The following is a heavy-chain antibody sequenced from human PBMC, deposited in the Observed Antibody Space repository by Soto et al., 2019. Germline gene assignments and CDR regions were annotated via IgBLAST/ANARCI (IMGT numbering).Heavy chain of an antibody. Sequence: LRLSCAASGFTFSGYEMNWVRQAPGKGLEWVSYISGSGSTIYYADSVKGRFTISRDNAKDSLYLQMNSLRAEDTAVYHCARVHLVAGSAFYCAMDVWGPGTAVTVS. J-gene: IGHJ6*02. CDR2: ISGSGSTI. CDR3: ARVHLVAGSAFYCAMDV. CDR1: GFTFSGYE. V-gene: IGHV3-48*03. D-gene: IGHD6-6*01.